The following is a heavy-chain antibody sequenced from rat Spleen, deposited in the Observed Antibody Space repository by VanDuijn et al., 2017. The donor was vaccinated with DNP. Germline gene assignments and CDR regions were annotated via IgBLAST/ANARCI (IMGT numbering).Heavy chain of an antibody. CDR1: GFNFNGFW. CDR2: INMDGNTI. Sequence: EVKLVESGGGLVQPGRSLKISCAASGFNFNGFWMGWVRQAPGKGLEWIGEINMDGNTINYTPSLKDKFTISKDNAQNTLYLQMSKLGSEDTAIYYCIRWEYTTDWYFDFWGPGTMVTVSS. CDR3: IRWEYTTDWYFDF. D-gene: IGHD1-6*01. V-gene: IGHV4-2*01. J-gene: IGHJ1*01.